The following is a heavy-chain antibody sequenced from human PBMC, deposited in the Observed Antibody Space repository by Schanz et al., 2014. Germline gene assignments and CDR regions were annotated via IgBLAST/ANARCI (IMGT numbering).Heavy chain of an antibody. D-gene: IGHD3-10*01. Sequence: QVQLVQSGAEVKKPGASVTVSCKASGYDFHIYAYSWMRQAPGQGLEWMGKIIPVLNIATYAQRFQGRVSITADTSTNTAYMELSSLTSEDTAVHYGGRGRGFDAYWGQGTLVTVSS. CDR1: GYDFHIYA. CDR3: GRGRGFDAY. J-gene: IGHJ4*02. CDR2: IIPVLNIA. V-gene: IGHV1-69*04.